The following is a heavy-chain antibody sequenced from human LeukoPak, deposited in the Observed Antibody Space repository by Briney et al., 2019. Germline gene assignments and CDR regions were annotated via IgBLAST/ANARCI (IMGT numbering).Heavy chain of an antibody. Sequence: GGSLRLSCAASGFIFSNYAMSWVRQAPGKGLEWISTISGSGGSTYYADSVKGRFTISRDNSRNTLYLQMNNLRAEATAVYYCAIPYDSSGQDAFDIWGQGTMVTVSS. CDR2: ISGSGGST. CDR1: GFIFSNYA. CDR3: AIPYDSSGQDAFDI. V-gene: IGHV3-23*01. J-gene: IGHJ3*02. D-gene: IGHD3-22*01.